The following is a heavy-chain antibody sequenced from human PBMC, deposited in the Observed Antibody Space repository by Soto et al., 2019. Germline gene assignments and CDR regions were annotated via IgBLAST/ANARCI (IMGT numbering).Heavy chain of an antibody. CDR3: ARGPPDSGYDSRVDY. J-gene: IGHJ4*02. CDR1: GGSISSGGYY. D-gene: IGHD5-12*01. Sequence: QVQLQESGPGLVKPSQTLSLTCTVSGGSISSGGYYWSWIRQHPGKGLEWIGYIYYSGSTYYNPSLKSRVTISVDTSKNQFSLKLSSVTAADTAVYYCARGPPDSGYDSRVDYWGQGTLVTVSS. V-gene: IGHV4-31*03. CDR2: IYYSGST.